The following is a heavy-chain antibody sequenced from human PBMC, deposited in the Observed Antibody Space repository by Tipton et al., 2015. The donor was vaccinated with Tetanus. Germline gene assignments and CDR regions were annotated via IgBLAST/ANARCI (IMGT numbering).Heavy chain of an antibody. CDR2: IYYSGST. J-gene: IGHJ4*02. V-gene: IGHV4-59*01. CDR1: GGSISSYY. Sequence: LRLSCTVSGGSISSYYWSWIRQPPGKGLEWIGYIYYSGSTNYNPSLKSRVTISVDTSKNQFPLKLSSVTAADTAVYYCARYYDSSGYYRRRYTSSFDYWGQGTLVTVSS. D-gene: IGHD3-22*01. CDR3: ARYYDSSGYYRRRYTSSFDY.